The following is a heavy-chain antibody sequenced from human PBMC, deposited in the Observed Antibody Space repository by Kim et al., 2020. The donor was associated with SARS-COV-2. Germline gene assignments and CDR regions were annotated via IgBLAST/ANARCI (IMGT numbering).Heavy chain of an antibody. CDR3: ARDGSRSGSYSFDY. J-gene: IGHJ4*02. D-gene: IGHD1-26*01. CDR1: GGSVSSGSYY. V-gene: IGHV4-61*01. Sequence: SETLSLTCTVSGGSVSSGSYYWSWIRQPPGKGLEWIGYIYYSGSTNYNPSLKSRVTISVDTSKNQFSLKLSSVTAADTAVYYCARDGSRSGSYSFDYWGQGTLVTVSS. CDR2: IYYSGST.